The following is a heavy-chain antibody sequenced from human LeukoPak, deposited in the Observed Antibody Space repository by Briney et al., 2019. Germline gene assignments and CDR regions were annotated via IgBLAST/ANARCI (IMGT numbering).Heavy chain of an antibody. CDR1: GYTFTSYG. V-gene: IGHV1-8*02. D-gene: IGHD5-24*01. CDR3: ARVLGHNYDY. Sequence: ASVKVSCKASGYTFTSYGISWVRQAPGQGLEWMGWMNPNSGNTGYAQKFQGRVTMTRNTSISTAYMELSSLRSEDTAVYYCARVLGHNYDYWGQGTLVTVSS. CDR2: MNPNSGNT. J-gene: IGHJ4*02.